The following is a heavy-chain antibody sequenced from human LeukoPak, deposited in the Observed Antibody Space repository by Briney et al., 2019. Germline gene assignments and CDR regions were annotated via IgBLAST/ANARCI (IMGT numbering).Heavy chain of an antibody. CDR2: IYYSGST. V-gene: IGHV4-31*03. J-gene: IGHJ4*02. CDR1: GGSISSGGYY. CDR3: ARVRDGYNRRVDY. Sequence: PSQTLSLTCTVSGGSISSGGYYWSWIRQHPGKGLEWIGYIYYSGSTYYNPSLKSRVTISVDTSKNQFSLKLSSVTAADTAVYYCARVRDGYNRRVDYWGQGTLVTVSS. D-gene: IGHD5-24*01.